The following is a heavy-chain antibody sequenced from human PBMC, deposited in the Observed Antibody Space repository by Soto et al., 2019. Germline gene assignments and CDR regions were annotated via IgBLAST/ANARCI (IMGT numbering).Heavy chain of an antibody. CDR2: ISAYNGNR. J-gene: IGHJ6*02. CDR3: ARGGQECSNSGCGYIYDGMDV. D-gene: IGHD1-26*01. Sequence: SVKVSCKASGYTFSHYGIGWVRQAPGQGLEWMGWISAYNGNRHFAEGLRGRITMTTNTTTSTADMELRSLSSDDTAVYYCARGGQECSNSGCGYIYDGMDVWGQGTTVTVSS. V-gene: IGHV1-18*01. CDR1: GYTFSHYG.